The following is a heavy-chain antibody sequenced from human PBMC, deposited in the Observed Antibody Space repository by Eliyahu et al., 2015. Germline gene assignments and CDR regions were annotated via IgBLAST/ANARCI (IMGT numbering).Heavy chain of an antibody. CDR1: GGSFSGYY. D-gene: IGHD5-18*01. J-gene: IGHJ4*02. CDR2: INHSGST. Sequence: QVQLQQWGAGLLKPSETLSLTCAVYGGSFSGYYWSWIRQPPGKGLEWIGEINHSGSTNYNPSLKSRVTISVDTSKNQFSLKLSSVTAADTAVYYCARVYTAMVFAFDYWGQGTLVTVSS. CDR3: ARVYTAMVFAFDY. V-gene: IGHV4-34*01.